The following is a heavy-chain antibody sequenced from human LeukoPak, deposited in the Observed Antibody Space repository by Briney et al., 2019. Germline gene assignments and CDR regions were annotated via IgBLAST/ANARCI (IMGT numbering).Heavy chain of an antibody. J-gene: IGHJ4*02. CDR1: GGSISSYY. CDR2: VYYSGST. Sequence: SETLSLTCTVSGGSISSYYWSWIRQPLGKGLEWIGYVYYSGSTNYNPSLKTRVTISVDTSKNQFSLKLNSVTAADTAVYYCARYSYGHTYFDYWGQGTLVTVSS. V-gene: IGHV4-59*08. D-gene: IGHD3-10*01. CDR3: ARYSYGHTYFDY.